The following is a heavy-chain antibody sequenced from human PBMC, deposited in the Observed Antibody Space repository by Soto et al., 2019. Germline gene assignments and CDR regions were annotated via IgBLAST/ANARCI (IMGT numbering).Heavy chain of an antibody. CDR1: GGSVSSGSYY. Sequence: SETLSLTCTVSGGSVSSGSYYWSWIRQPPRKGLEWVWYIYYSGSTNYHPSLKSRVTISVDTSNNQFSLKLSSVTAADTAVYYCARYIYSKGPASYYDPYFDYWGQGTLVTVSS. V-gene: IGHV4-61*01. J-gene: IGHJ4*02. CDR3: ARYIYSKGPASYYDPYFDY. D-gene: IGHD4-4*01. CDR2: IYYSGST.